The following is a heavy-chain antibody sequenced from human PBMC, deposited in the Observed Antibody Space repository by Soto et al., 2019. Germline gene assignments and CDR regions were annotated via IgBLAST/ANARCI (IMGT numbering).Heavy chain of an antibody. Sequence: GGSLRLSCAASGFTFSSYAMHWVRQAPGKGLEWVAVISYDGSNKYYADSVKGRFTISRDNSKNTLYLQMNSLRAEDTAVYYCARAVAGLGIAVAGGDYWGQGTLVTVSS. CDR2: ISYDGSNK. D-gene: IGHD6-19*01. V-gene: IGHV3-30-3*01. CDR1: GFTFSSYA. CDR3: ARAVAGLGIAVAGGDY. J-gene: IGHJ4*02.